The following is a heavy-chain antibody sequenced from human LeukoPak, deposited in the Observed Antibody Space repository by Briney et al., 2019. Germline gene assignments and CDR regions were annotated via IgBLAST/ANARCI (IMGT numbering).Heavy chain of an antibody. Sequence: PSETLSLTCTVSGGSISGNAWSWIRQTPEKGLEWIGYIYKSGSTKYNPSLKGRVTMSVDTSKNQFSLKLSSVTAADTAVYYCARGQYYYGSGPYYYYGMDVWGQGTTVTVSS. J-gene: IGHJ6*02. V-gene: IGHV4-59*12. D-gene: IGHD3-10*01. CDR3: ARGQYYYGSGPYYYYGMDV. CDR2: IYKSGST. CDR1: GGSISGNA.